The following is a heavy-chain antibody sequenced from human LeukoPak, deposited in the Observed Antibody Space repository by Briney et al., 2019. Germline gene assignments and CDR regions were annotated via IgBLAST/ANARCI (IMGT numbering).Heavy chain of an antibody. CDR1: GFTVSSNY. CDR3: ARRGHGYGSPFDY. CDR2: IYTGGNT. Sequence: GGSLRLSCAASGFTVSSNYMSWVRQAPGKGLEWVSMIYTGGNTFYTDSVKGRFTISRDSFKNTLDLQMNSLRAEDTAVYYCARRGHGYGSPFDYWGQGTLVTVSS. D-gene: IGHD5-18*01. V-gene: IGHV3-66*04. J-gene: IGHJ4*02.